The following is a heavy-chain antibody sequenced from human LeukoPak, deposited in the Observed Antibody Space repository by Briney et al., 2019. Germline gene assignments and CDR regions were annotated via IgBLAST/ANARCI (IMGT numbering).Heavy chain of an antibody. V-gene: IGHV1-2*02. J-gene: IGHJ3*02. CDR2: INPNSGGT. Sequence: ASVKVSCKASGYTFTGYYMHWVRQAPGQGLEWMGWINPNSGGTNYAQKFQGRVTMTRDTSISTVYMELSSLRSEDTAVYYCARDVGHDAFDIWGQGTMVTVSS. D-gene: IGHD1-26*01. CDR1: GYTFTGYY. CDR3: ARDVGHDAFDI.